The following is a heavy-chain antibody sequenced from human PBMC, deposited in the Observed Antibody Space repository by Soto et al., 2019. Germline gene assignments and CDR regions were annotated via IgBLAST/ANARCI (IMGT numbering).Heavy chain of an antibody. CDR2: INHSGST. CDR1: GGSFSGYY. V-gene: IGHV4-34*01. CDR3: ARGYCSGGSCSSDY. Sequence: SETLSLTCAVYGGSFSGYYWSWIRQPPGKGLEWIGEINHSGSTNYNPSLKSRVTISVDTSKNQFSLKLSSVTAADTAVYYCARGYCSGGSCSSDYWGQGTLVTVSS. J-gene: IGHJ4*02. D-gene: IGHD2-15*01.